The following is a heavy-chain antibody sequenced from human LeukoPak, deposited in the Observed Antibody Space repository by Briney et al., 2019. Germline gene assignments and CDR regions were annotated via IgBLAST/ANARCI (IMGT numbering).Heavy chain of an antibody. CDR1: GYTFTGYF. J-gene: IGHJ4*02. D-gene: IGHD7-27*01. V-gene: IGHV1-2*02. CDR3: ARDKEPLTGECPGY. Sequence: VASVKVSCKASGYTFTGYFIHWVRQAPGQGLEWMGWVIPNSGGTYYAQKFQDRVTMTRDTSINTAYMELSRLRSDDTAVYYCARDKEPLTGECPGYWGQGTLVTVSS. CDR2: VIPNSGGT.